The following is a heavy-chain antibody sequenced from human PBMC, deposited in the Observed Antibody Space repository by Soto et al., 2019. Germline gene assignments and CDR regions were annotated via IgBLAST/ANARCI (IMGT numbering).Heavy chain of an antibody. J-gene: IGHJ5*02. CDR1: GGTFSSYA. D-gene: IGHD2-15*01. CDR2: IIPIFGTA. CDR3: ARVDCSGGSCYVSRGWFDP. V-gene: IGHV1-69*01. Sequence: QVQLVQSGAEVQKPGSSVKVSCKASGGTFSSYAISWVRQAPGQGLEWMGGIIPIFGTANYAQKFQGRVTITADESTSTAYMELSSLRSEDTAVYYCARVDCSGGSCYVSRGWFDPWGQGTLVTVSS.